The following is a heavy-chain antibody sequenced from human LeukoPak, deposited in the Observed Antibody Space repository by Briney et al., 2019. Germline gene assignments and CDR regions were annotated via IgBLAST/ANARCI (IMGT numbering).Heavy chain of an antibody. Sequence: GGSLKLSWEASGFTFAGYAMPWVRQAPGKGLEWLQHILGSGGSTYYADSVKGRFTISRDNSKNTLYLKMNSLRPEDTAVYYCAKVKYDYGDPVGWFDPWGQGSLVTVSS. J-gene: IGHJ5*02. V-gene: IGHV3-23*01. CDR3: AKVKYDYGDPVGWFDP. CDR2: ILGSGGST. CDR1: GFTFAGYA. D-gene: IGHD4-17*01.